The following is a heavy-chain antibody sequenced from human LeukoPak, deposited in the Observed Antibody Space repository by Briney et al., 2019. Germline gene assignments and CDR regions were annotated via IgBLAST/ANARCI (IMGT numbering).Heavy chain of an antibody. Sequence: GGSLRLSCAASGFTFSSYGMHWVRQAPGKGLEWVAVIWNDGSHEYYADSVKGRFTISRDNSKNTLYLQMNSLRAEDTAVYYCAKDPTTYYDSSGYGRYNWFDPWGQGTLVTVSS. CDR2: IWNDGSHE. D-gene: IGHD3-22*01. J-gene: IGHJ5*02. CDR1: GFTFSSYG. V-gene: IGHV3-33*06. CDR3: AKDPTTYYDSSGYGRYNWFDP.